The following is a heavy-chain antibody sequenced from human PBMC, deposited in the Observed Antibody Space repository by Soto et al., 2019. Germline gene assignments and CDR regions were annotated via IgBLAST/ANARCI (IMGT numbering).Heavy chain of an antibody. J-gene: IGHJ4*01. CDR2: IVTKRGDT. CDR3: GRVRSGEIVIFY. V-gene: IGHV1-2*02. Sequence: QVQLVQSGAEVKDSGASVKVSCKASGYTFSGYYITWLLQAPEHAPEWVGEIVTKRGDTRYAQKFQGRVTMTKDTSITTVYMELRNLIPDDTAVYFCGRVRSGEIVIFYWGNGTLVTV. CDR1: GYTFSGYY. D-gene: IGHD5-12*01.